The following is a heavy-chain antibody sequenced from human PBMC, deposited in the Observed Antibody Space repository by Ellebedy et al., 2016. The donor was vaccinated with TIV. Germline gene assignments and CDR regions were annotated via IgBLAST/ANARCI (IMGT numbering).Heavy chain of an antibody. D-gene: IGHD4-17*01. J-gene: IGHJ3*02. CDR1: GFSFRSYW. Sequence: GGSLRLSCGASGFSFRSYWMTWVRQSPGKGLGWVANINQDGSDKYYVDSVKGRFTISRDNAQNSLYLQLNSLRAEDTSVYYCATDRSYGDYRSPAHAFVTWGQGTMVTVSS. V-gene: IGHV3-7*01. CDR3: ATDRSYGDYRSPAHAFVT. CDR2: INQDGSDK.